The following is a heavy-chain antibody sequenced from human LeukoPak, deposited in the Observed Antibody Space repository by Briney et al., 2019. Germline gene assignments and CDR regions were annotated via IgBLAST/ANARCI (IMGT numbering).Heavy chain of an antibody. J-gene: IGHJ4*02. V-gene: IGHV3-74*01. D-gene: IGHD6-19*01. CDR1: GFIFSSYW. CDR2: INSDGSST. CDR3: ARKEIAVSGFDY. Sequence: PGGSLRLSCAASGFIFSSYWMHWVRQAPGKGLVWVSRINSDGSSTSYADSVKGRFTISRDNAKNTLYLQMNSLRAEDTAVYYCARKEIAVSGFDYWGQGTLVTVSS.